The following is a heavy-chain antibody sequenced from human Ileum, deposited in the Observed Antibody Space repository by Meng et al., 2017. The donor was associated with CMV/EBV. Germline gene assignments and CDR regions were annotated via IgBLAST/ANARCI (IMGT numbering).Heavy chain of an antibody. CDR2: IYYSGST. V-gene: IGHV4-31*02. D-gene: IGHD4-17*01. Sequence: QESAPGLVKPSQTLSLTGTVSCGSISSGGFYWSWIRQHPGKGLEWIGYIYYSGSTYYNPSLRSRVAISIDTSKNQFSLKLTSVTAADTAVYFCARTNYGDYNWFDPWGQGTLVTVSS. CDR1: CGSISSGGFY. J-gene: IGHJ5*02. CDR3: ARTNYGDYNWFDP.